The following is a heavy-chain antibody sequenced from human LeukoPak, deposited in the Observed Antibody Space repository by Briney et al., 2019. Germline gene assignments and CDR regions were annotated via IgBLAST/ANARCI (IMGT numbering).Heavy chain of an antibody. D-gene: IGHD1-26*01. CDR2: IYYSGST. J-gene: IGHJ4*02. V-gene: IGHV4-39*01. CDR1: GGSIGSSSYY. CDR3: ARPRYSGSSGDY. Sequence: EASETLSLTCTVSGGSIGSSSYYWGWIRQPPGKGLEWIGSIYYSGSTYYNPSLKSRVTISVDTSKNQFSLKLSSVTAADTAVYYCARPRYSGSSGDYWGQGTLVTVSS.